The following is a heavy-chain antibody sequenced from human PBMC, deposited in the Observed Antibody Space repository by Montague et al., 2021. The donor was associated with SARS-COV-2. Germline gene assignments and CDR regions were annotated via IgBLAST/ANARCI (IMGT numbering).Heavy chain of an antibody. J-gene: IGHJ5*01. CDR3: ARGGIRIGMNRGVRSRRFDS. CDR2: VYHSGST. V-gene: IGHV4-34*01. CDR1: GGSFSDDY. D-gene: IGHD3-10*01. Sequence: SETLSLTCAVSGGSFSDDYWSWIRQSPGKGLEWIGEVYHSGSTTYNPSVRSRVLISIDTSRSQISLNLRSVTAADTAVYYCARGGIRIGMNRGVRSRRFDSWGQGTLVTVSS.